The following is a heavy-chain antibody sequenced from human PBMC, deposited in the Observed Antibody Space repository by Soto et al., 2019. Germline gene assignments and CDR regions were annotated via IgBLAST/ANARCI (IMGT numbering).Heavy chain of an antibody. CDR2: IWHDGNNK. V-gene: IGHV3-33*01. CDR3: ASDLVGASDSYGLDV. Sequence: LRLSCAASGFTFSNYGMHWVRQAPGKGLEWVAIIWHDGNNKYYADSVRGRLIISRDNSKNRLYLQMNSLRAEDTAVYYCASDLVGASDSYGLDVWGQGTPVTVSS. J-gene: IGHJ6*02. D-gene: IGHD1-26*01. CDR1: GFTFSNYG.